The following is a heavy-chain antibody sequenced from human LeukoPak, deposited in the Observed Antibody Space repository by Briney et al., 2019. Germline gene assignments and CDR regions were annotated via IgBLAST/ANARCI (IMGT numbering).Heavy chain of an antibody. Sequence: SETLSLTCTVSGGSISSTSSYWGWIRQPPGRGLEWIASVYYTGNTYYNPSFKGRVTISVDTSKNQFSLRLTSVTAADTAVYYCARRNHYFDYWGQGALVTVSS. CDR3: ARRNHYFDY. CDR1: GGSISSTSSY. J-gene: IGHJ4*02. CDR2: VYYTGNT. V-gene: IGHV4-39*01.